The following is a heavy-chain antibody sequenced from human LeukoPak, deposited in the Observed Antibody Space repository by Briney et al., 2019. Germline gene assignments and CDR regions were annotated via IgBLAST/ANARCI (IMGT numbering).Heavy chain of an antibody. V-gene: IGHV4-59*06. CDR2: IYYSGST. CDR3: ARVGNTMIVTGFDY. Sequence: SETLSLTCTVSGGSISSYYWSWLRQPAGKGLEWLGYIYYSGSTYYNPSLKSRVTISVDTSKNQFSLKLSSVTAADTAVYYCARVGNTMIVTGFDYWGQGTLVTVSS. J-gene: IGHJ4*02. D-gene: IGHD3-22*01. CDR1: GGSISSYY.